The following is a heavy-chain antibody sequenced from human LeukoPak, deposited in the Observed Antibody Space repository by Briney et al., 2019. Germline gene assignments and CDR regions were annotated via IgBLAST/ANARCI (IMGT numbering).Heavy chain of an antibody. CDR3: ARDHVSDGSGSYLPS. V-gene: IGHV3-30-3*01. CDR2: ISYDGSNK. Sequence: PGGSLRLSCAASGFTFSSYAMHWVRQAPGKGLEWVAVISYDGSNKYYADSVKGRFTISRDNSKNTLYLQMNSLRAEDTAVYYCARDHVSDGSGSYLPSWGQGTLVTVSS. D-gene: IGHD3-10*01. J-gene: IGHJ5*02. CDR1: GFTFSSYA.